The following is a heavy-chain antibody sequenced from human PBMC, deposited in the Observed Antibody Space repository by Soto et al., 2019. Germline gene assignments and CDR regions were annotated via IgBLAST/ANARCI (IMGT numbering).Heavy chain of an antibody. CDR2: INPSGGST. J-gene: IGHJ6*02. CDR1: GYTFTSYY. V-gene: IGHV1-46*01. CDR3: ARGIAARPNYYYGMDV. D-gene: IGHD6-6*01. Sequence: GASVKVSCKASGYTFTSYYMHWVRQAPGQGLEWMGIINPSGGSTSYAQKFQGRVTMTRDTSTSTVYMELSSLRSEDTAMYYCARGIAARPNYYYGMDVWGQGTTVTVSS.